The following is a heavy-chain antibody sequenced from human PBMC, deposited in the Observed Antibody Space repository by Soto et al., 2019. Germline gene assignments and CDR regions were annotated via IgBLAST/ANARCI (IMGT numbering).Heavy chain of an antibody. J-gene: IGHJ3*02. CDR3: ARHLFSSGWYLI. Sequence: LSLTCAVYGGSFSGYYWSWIRQPPGKGLGWIGEINHSGSTNYNPSLKSRVTISVDTSKNQFSLKLSSVTAADTAVYYCARHLFSSGWYLIWGQGTMVTVSS. D-gene: IGHD6-19*01. V-gene: IGHV4-34*01. CDR2: INHSGST. CDR1: GGSFSGYY.